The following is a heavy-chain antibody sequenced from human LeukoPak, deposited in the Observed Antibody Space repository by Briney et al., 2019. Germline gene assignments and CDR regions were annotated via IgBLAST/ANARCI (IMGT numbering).Heavy chain of an antibody. CDR2: IYTSGST. J-gene: IGHJ5*02. D-gene: IGHD2-2*01. CDR1: GGSISSYY. V-gene: IGHV4-4*07. CDR3: ARERMDQLLHNWFDP. Sequence: SETLSLTCTVSGGSISSYYWSWIRQPPGKGLEWIGRIYTSGSTNYNPSLKSRVTMSVDTSKNQFSLKLSSVTAADTAVYCCARERMDQLLHNWFDPWGQGTLVTVSS.